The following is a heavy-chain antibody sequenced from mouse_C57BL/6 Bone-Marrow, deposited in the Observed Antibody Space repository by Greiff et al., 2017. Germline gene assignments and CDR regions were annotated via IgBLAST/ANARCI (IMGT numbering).Heavy chain of an antibody. CDR3: ASTYYYGSSPAWFAY. V-gene: IGHV2-2*01. Sequence: VKLMESGPGLVQPSQSLSITCTVSGFSLTSYGVHWVRQSPGKGLEWLGVIWRGGSTDYNATFISRLSISKDNSKSQVFFKMNSLQADDTAIYYCASTYYYGSSPAWFAYWGQGTLVTVSA. D-gene: IGHD1-1*01. J-gene: IGHJ3*01. CDR2: IWRGGST. CDR1: GFSLTSYG.